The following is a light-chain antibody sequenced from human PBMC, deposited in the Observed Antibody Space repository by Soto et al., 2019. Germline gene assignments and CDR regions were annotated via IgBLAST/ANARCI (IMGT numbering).Light chain of an antibody. V-gene: IGLV2-14*01. Sequence: QSALTQPASVSGSPGQSITFSCTGTSSDICVYNYVSWYQQHPGKSPKLMIYEVNNRPTGVSNRFSGSKSGNTASLTISGLQAEDEADYYCSSYTTSNPYVFGTGTKLTVL. CDR1: SSDICVYNY. CDR3: SSYTTSNPYV. CDR2: EVN. J-gene: IGLJ1*01.